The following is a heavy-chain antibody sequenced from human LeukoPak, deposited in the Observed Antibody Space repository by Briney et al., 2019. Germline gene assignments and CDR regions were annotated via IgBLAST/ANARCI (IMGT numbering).Heavy chain of an antibody. CDR2: VSDTGTT. Sequence: SDTLSLTCNVSGVSIRTSTYYWNWIRQSPGTGLEWIGCVSDTGTTKYNPSLKSRVTISVDTSKNHFSLILMSVTAADTAVYYCARGYYEPFQSWGQGTLVTVSP. J-gene: IGHJ4*02. CDR1: GVSIRTSTYY. D-gene: IGHD3-16*01. CDR3: ARGYYEPFQS. V-gene: IGHV4-61*03.